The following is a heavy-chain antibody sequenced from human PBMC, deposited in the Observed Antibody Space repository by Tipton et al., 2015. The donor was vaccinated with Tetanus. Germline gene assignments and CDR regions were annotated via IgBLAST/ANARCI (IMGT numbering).Heavy chain of an antibody. D-gene: IGHD3-22*01. V-gene: IGHV3-30*18. Sequence: RSLRLSCAASGFTFSSYGMHWVRQAPGKGLEWVAVISYDGSNKYYADSVKGRFTISRDNSKNTLYLQMNSLRAEDTAVYYCAKEGGIYYYDSSGLGYFDYWGQGTLVTVSS. CDR1: GFTFSSYG. J-gene: IGHJ4*02. CDR3: AKEGGIYYYDSSGLGYFDY. CDR2: ISYDGSNK.